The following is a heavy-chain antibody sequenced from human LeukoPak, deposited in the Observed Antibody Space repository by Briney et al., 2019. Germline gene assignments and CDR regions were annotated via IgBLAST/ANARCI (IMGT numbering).Heavy chain of an antibody. CDR1: GGSISSGSYS. CDR3: ARGIAAAGYFDY. D-gene: IGHD6-13*01. Sequence: SETLSLTCTVSGGSISSGSYSWSWIRQPAGKGLEWIGRFYTSGSTNYNPSLKSRVTISVDTSKNHFSLKLSSVTAADTAVYYCARGIAAAGYFDYWGQGTLVTVSS. J-gene: IGHJ4*02. V-gene: IGHV4-61*02. CDR2: FYTSGST.